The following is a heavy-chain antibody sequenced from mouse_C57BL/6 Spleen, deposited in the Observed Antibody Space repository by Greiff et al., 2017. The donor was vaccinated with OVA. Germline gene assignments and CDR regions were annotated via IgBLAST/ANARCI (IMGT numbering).Heavy chain of an antibody. D-gene: IGHD1-1*01. Sequence: VQLQESGPGLVQPSQSLSITCTVSGFSLTSYGVHWVRQSPGKGLEWLGVIWSGGSTDYNAAFISRLSISKDNSKSQVFFKMNSLQADDTAIYYCARSYYGSSLYYYAMDYWGQGTSVTVSS. V-gene: IGHV2-2*01. J-gene: IGHJ4*01. CDR1: GFSLTSYG. CDR2: IWSGGST. CDR3: ARSYYGSSLYYYAMDY.